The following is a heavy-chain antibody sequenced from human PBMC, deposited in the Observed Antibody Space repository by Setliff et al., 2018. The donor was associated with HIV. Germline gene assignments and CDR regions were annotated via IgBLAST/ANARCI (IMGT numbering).Heavy chain of an antibody. J-gene: IGHJ5*02. Sequence: SETLSLTCAVYGGSFSGYYGSWIRQPPGKGLEWIGEVNHSGNTNYNPSLKSRVTISIDTSRNQFSLKLTSVTAADTAMYYCARRHTAFDPWGQGTLVTVSS. CDR1: GGSFSGYY. CDR3: ARRHTAFDP. D-gene: IGHD5-18*01. V-gene: IGHV4-34*01. CDR2: VNHSGNT.